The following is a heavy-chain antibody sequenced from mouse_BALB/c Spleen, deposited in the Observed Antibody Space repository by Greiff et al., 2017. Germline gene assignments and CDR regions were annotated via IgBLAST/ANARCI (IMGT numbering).Heavy chain of an antibody. Sequence: EVKVVESGGGLVKPGGSLKLSCAASGFAFSSYDMSWVRQTPEKRLEWVAYISSGSSTIYYADTVKGRFTIARDNPKNTLFLQMTSLRSEDTAMYYCARALPYGNYYAMDYWGQGTSVTVSS. D-gene: IGHD2-1*01. CDR1: GFAFSSYD. CDR3: ARALPYGNYYAMDY. CDR2: ISSGSSTI. V-gene: IGHV5-17*02. J-gene: IGHJ4*01.